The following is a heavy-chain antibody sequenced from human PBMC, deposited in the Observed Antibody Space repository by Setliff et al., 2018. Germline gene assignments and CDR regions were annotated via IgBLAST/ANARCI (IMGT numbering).Heavy chain of an antibody. D-gene: IGHD6-19*01. J-gene: IGHJ5*02. CDR2: ISFGSNYI. V-gene: IGHV3-21*01. CDR1: RFTFSNYW. CDR3: ARGRKQWLVGEDWFDP. Sequence: GGSLRLSCAASRFTFSNYWMSWVRQAPGKGLEWVAFISFGSNYIFYADSVKGRFTISRDNAKNTLYLQVNSLRAEDTAVYYCARGRKQWLVGEDWFDPWGQGTLVTVSS.